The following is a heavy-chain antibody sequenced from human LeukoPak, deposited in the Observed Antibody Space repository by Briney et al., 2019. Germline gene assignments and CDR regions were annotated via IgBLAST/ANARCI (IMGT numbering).Heavy chain of an antibody. Sequence: SETLSLTCTVSGGSISSSSYYWGWIRQPPGKGLEWIGSIYYSGSTYYNPSLKSRVTISVDTSKTQFSLKLSSVTAADTAVYYCARRGGSGSYHFDYWGQGTLVTVSS. D-gene: IGHD1-26*01. CDR1: GGSISSSSYY. V-gene: IGHV4-39*07. CDR2: IYYSGST. J-gene: IGHJ4*02. CDR3: ARRGGSGSYHFDY.